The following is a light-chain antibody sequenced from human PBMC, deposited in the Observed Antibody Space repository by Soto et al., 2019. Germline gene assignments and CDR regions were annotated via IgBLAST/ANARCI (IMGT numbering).Light chain of an antibody. V-gene: IGKV3-20*01. CDR2: GAS. CDR1: QSVSSTY. CDR3: QQYGSSLWK. J-gene: IGKJ1*01. Sequence: EIVLTQSPGTLSLSPGERATLSCRASQSVSSTYLAWYQQKPGQAPRLLIYGASSRATGIPDRFSGSGSGTAFTLTISRLEPEDFAVYYCQQYGSSLWKFGQGTKVEIK.